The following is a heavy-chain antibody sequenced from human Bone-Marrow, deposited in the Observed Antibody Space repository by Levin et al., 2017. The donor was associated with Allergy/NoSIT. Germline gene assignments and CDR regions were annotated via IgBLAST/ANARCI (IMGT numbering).Heavy chain of an antibody. J-gene: IGHJ4*02. CDR1: GYTFTGYY. CDR3: ARGYCSGGNCYSSHDY. V-gene: IGHV1-2*02. Sequence: GESLKISCKASGYTFTGYYMHWVRQAPGQGLEWMGWINPNSGGTNYAQKFQGRVTMTRDTSISTAYMELSSLRSDDTAVYYCARGYCSGGNCYSSHDYWGQGTLVTVSS. D-gene: IGHD2-15*01. CDR2: INPNSGGT.